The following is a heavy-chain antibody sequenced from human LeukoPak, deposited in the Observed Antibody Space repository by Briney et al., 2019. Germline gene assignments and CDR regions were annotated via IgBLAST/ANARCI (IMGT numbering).Heavy chain of an antibody. CDR1: GYTFTAYY. CDR2: INPSRGGT. V-gene: IGHV1-2*02. D-gene: IGHD3-10*01. Sequence: ASVKVSCKASGYTFTAYYMHWVRQAPGQGLEWMGWINPSRGGTNYAQKFQGRVTMTRDTSISTAYMELSSLRSDDTAVYYCARDFLWFGEKSSVRSFEGIDPWGQGTLVTVSS. J-gene: IGHJ5*02. CDR3: ARDFLWFGEKSSVRSFEGIDP.